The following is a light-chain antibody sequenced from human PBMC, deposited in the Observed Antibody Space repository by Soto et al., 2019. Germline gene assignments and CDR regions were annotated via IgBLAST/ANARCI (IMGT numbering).Light chain of an antibody. CDR3: QQYNDFQYS. J-gene: IGKJ2*01. CDR1: QNIGSW. V-gene: IGKV1-5*03. CDR2: KAT. Sequence: DIQMTQSPSTLSASVGDGVTITCRASQNIGSWLAWYQQKPGEAPKLLISKATNLQSGVPSRFSGSGSGTDFSLTISSLKPVDAATYFCQQYNDFQYSCGPGTKLDI.